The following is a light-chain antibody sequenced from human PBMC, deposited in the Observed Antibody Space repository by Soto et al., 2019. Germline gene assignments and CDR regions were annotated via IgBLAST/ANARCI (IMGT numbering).Light chain of an antibody. CDR2: LNSDGSH. Sequence: QLVLTQSPSASASLGASVKLTCTLSSGHSNYAIAWHQQQSEKGPRYLMKLNSDGSHSKGDGIPDRLSGSSSGAERYLTIASLQAEDEADYYCQTWGSGIVVFGGGTKLNVL. CDR1: SGHSNYA. J-gene: IGLJ2*01. V-gene: IGLV4-69*01. CDR3: QTWGSGIVV.